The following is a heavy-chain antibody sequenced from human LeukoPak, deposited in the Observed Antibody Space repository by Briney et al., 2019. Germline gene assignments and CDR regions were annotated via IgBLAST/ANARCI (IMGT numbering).Heavy chain of an antibody. J-gene: IGHJ5*02. D-gene: IGHD2-2*01. CDR2: TSGSGGST. V-gene: IGHV3-23*01. CDR1: GFTFSSYA. CDR3: AKGEFGYCSSTSCPNWFDP. Sequence: GGSLRLSCAASGFTFSSYAMSWVRQTPGKGLEWVSATSGSGGSTYYADSVKGRFTISRDNSKNTLYLQMYSLRAEDTAVYYCAKGEFGYCSSTSCPNWFDPWGQGTLVTVSS.